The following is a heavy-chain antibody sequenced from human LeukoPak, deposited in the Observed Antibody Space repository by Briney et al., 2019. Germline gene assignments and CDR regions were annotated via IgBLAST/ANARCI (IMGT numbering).Heavy chain of an antibody. CDR1: GGSFSGYY. Sequence: SETLSLTCAVYGGSFSGYYWSWLRQPPGKGLEWIGEINHSGSTNYNPSLKSRVTISVDTSKNQFSLRLNSVTAADTAVYYCAKSNGYGLIDIWGQGTMVTVSS. V-gene: IGHV4-34*01. D-gene: IGHD3-22*01. CDR2: INHSGST. CDR3: AKSNGYGLIDI. J-gene: IGHJ3*02.